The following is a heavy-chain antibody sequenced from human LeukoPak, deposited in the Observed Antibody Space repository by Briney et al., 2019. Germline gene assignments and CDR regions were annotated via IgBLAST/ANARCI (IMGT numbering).Heavy chain of an antibody. D-gene: IGHD3-22*01. CDR1: GGSFSGYY. Sequence: PSETLSLTCAVYGGSFSGYYWSWIRQAPGKGLEWVGEINHSGSTNYNPSLKSRLSISVDTSMNQFSLKLSAVTAADTAVYYCARGGGYYYDSSGYYWGASDYWGQGTLVTVSS. CDR3: ARGGGYYYDSSGYYWGASDY. CDR2: INHSGST. V-gene: IGHV4-34*01. J-gene: IGHJ4*02.